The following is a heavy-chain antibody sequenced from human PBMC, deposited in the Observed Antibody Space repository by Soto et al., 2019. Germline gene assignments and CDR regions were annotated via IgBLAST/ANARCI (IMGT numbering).Heavy chain of an antibody. Sequence: SETLSLTCTVSGGSISSGDYYWSWIRQPPGKGLEWIGYIYYSGSTYYNPSLKSRVTISVDTSKNQFSLKLSSVTAADTAVYYCARAPSYYGFWSGYGLNWFDPWGQGTLVTVPQ. V-gene: IGHV4-30-4*01. CDR1: GGSISSGDYY. CDR3: ARAPSYYGFWSGYGLNWFDP. J-gene: IGHJ5*02. D-gene: IGHD3-3*01. CDR2: IYYSGST.